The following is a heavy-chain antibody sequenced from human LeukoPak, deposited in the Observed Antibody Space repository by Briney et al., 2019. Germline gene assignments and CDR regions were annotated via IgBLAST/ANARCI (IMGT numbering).Heavy chain of an antibody. CDR2: IYTSGST. Sequence: KPSETLSLTCTVPGGSISSGSYYWSWIRQPAGKGLEWIARIYTSGSTNYNPSLKNRVTISVDTSKNQFSLKLSSVTAADTAVYYCATSPIYYDSSGYLGYWGQGTLVTVSS. V-gene: IGHV4-61*02. CDR1: GGSISSGSYY. J-gene: IGHJ4*02. CDR3: ATSPIYYDSSGYLGY. D-gene: IGHD3-22*01.